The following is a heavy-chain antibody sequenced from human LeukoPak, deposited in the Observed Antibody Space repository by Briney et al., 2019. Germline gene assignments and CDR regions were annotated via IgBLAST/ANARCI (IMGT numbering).Heavy chain of an antibody. Sequence: SETLSLTCTVSGGSISSGSYYWGWIRQPPGKGLEWIGNIYYSGSTYYNPSLKSRVTISVDTSKNQFSLKLSSVTAADTAVYYCATLKNYSSGWAGEGYWGQGTLVTVSS. D-gene: IGHD6-19*01. CDR2: IYYSGST. V-gene: IGHV4-39*01. J-gene: IGHJ4*02. CDR1: GGSISSGSYY. CDR3: ATLKNYSSGWAGEGY.